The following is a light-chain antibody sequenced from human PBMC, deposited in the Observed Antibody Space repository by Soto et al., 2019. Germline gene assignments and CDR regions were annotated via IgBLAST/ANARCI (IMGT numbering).Light chain of an antibody. J-gene: IGKJ5*01. CDR3: QQQSNWPPD. V-gene: IGKV3-11*01. Sequence: EIVLTQSPATLSSSPGETATLSCRASQYVGSRLAWYQHKHGQAPRLLIYDASNRATGLPARFSGSGSGTDGTLTISSLEQEDGAVYYCQQQSNWPPDFGQGTRLEIK. CDR2: DAS. CDR1: QYVGSR.